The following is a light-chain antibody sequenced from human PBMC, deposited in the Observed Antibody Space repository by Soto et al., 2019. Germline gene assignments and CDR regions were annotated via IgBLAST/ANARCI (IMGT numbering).Light chain of an antibody. CDR2: KAS. V-gene: IGKV1-5*03. CDR1: QTISSW. J-gene: IGKJ1*01. Sequence: DIQMTQSPSTLSGSVGDRVTITCRASQTISSWLAWYQQKPGKAPKLLIYKASTLKSGVPSRFSGSGSGTEFTLTISSLQPDDFAVYYCQQYGSTPVTFGQGTKVDI. CDR3: QQYGSTPVT.